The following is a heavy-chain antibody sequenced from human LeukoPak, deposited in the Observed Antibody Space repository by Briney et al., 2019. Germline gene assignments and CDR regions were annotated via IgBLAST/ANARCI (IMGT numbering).Heavy chain of an antibody. CDR2: SSDSGGT. CDR1: GGTFSGYY. D-gene: IGHD1-14*01. CDR3: ASRPGRRDY. Sequence: SETLSLTCAVYGGTFSGYYWSWIRQPPGKRLEWVGESSDSGGTNYNPSLKSRVTISVDTSKNQFSLKLSSVTAADTAVYYCASRPGRRDYWGQGTLVTVSS. V-gene: IGHV4-34*08. J-gene: IGHJ4*02.